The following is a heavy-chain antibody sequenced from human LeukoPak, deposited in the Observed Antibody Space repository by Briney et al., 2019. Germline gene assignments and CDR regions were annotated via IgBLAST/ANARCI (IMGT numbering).Heavy chain of an antibody. CDR3: ARGIPVVVAAKGGYFDY. CDR1: GGSISRDY. D-gene: IGHD2-15*01. V-gene: IGHV4-59*01. CDR2: IYYTGST. Sequence: SETLSLTCTVSGGSISRDYWSWIRQPPGKGLEWIGYIYYTGSTNYNPSLKSRVTISVDTSKNQFSLKLSSVTAADTAVYYCARGIPVVVAAKGGYFDYWGQGTLVTVSS. J-gene: IGHJ4*02.